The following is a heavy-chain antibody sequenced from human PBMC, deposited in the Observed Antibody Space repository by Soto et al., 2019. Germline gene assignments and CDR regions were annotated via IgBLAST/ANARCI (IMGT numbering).Heavy chain of an antibody. CDR2: INAYNGNT. D-gene: IGHD4-17*01. CDR1: GYTLTSYG. V-gene: IGHV1-18*01. J-gene: IGHJ4*02. Sequence: ASVKVSCKASGYTLTSYGISWGRQAPGQGLEWMGWINAYNGNTKYAQKFQGRVTMTRNTSISTAYMELSSLRSEDTAVYYCARTLYGDNVDYWGQGTLVTVSS. CDR3: ARTLYGDNVDY.